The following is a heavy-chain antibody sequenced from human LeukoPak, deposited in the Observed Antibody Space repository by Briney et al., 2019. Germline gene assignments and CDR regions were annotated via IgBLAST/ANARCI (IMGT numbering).Heavy chain of an antibody. CDR3: ATARDPIYGSGSYDY. CDR2: FYPEDGET. Sequence: GASVRVSCKVSGYTLTELSMHWVRQAPGKGVEWMGGFYPEDGETIYAQTLQGRVTMTEDTSTDTAYMELSSLRSEDTAVYYCATARDPIYGSGSYDYWGQGTLVTVSS. J-gene: IGHJ4*02. V-gene: IGHV1-24*01. CDR1: GYTLTELS. D-gene: IGHD3-10*01.